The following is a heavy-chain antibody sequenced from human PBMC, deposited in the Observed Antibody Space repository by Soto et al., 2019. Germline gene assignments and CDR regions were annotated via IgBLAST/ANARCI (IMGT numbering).Heavy chain of an antibody. CDR3: AKSWDISSWNYYYGMDV. J-gene: IGHJ6*02. CDR1: GFTFSSYA. Sequence: GGSLRLSCAASGFTFSSYAMNWVRQAPGKGLEWVSGISGSGGSTYYADSVKGRFTISRDNSKNTLYLQMNSLRAEDTALYYCAKSWDISSWNYYYGMDVWGQGTTVTVSS. CDR2: ISGSGGST. V-gene: IGHV3-23*01. D-gene: IGHD2-15*01.